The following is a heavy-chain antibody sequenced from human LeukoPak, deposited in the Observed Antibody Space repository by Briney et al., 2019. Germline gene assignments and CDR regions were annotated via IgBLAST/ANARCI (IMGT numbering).Heavy chain of an antibody. Sequence: ETLSLTCTVSGGSISSYYWSWIRQPPGKGLEWIGYIYYSGSTNYNPFLKSRVTISVDTSKNQFSLKLSSVTAADTAVYYCARLDLVSGWPFDYWCQGTHVTVSS. V-gene: IGHV4-59*01. D-gene: IGHD6-19*01. CDR3: ARLDLVSGWPFDY. CDR2: IYYSGST. CDR1: GGSISSYY. J-gene: IGHJ4*02.